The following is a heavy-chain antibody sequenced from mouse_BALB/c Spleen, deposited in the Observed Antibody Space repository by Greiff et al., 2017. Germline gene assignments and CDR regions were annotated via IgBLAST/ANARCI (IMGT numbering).Heavy chain of an antibody. Sequence: VQLQQSGAELARPGASVKMSCKASGYTFTSYTMHWVKQRPGQGLEWIGYINPSSGYTNYNQKFKDKATLTADKSSSTAYMELLSLTSEDSAVYYCARGNYYGSSYGAYWGQGTLVTVSA. CDR2: INPSSGYT. D-gene: IGHD1-1*01. CDR1: GYTFTSYT. V-gene: IGHV1-4*01. CDR3: ARGNYYGSSYGAY. J-gene: IGHJ3*01.